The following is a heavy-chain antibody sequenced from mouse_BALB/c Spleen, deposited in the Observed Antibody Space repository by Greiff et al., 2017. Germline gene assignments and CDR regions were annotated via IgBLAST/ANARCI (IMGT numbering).Heavy chain of an antibody. CDR2: ISSGGSYT. J-gene: IGHJ1*01. Sequence: DVMLVESGGDLVKPGGSLKLSCAASGFTFSSYGMSWVRQSPDKRLEWVATISSGGSYTYYPDSVTGRFTISRDNAKNTLYLQMSSLKSEDTAMYYCARNYYGNAHGYLDVWGAGTTVTVSS. CDR3: ARNYYGNAHGYLDV. CDR1: GFTFSSYG. D-gene: IGHD2-1*01. V-gene: IGHV5-6*02.